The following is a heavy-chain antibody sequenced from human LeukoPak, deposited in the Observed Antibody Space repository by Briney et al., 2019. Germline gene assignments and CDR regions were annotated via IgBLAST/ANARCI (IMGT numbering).Heavy chain of an antibody. Sequence: GGTPRLSCTASGFTFNNYGMHWGRHAPRKGQLWVSQTNSDGSMRTYADSVKGRFTISRDNPKNTLYLQMNSLRADDTAVYYCAGVGSGWTSPFDYWGQGTLVTVSS. J-gene: IGHJ4*02. V-gene: IGHV3-74*01. D-gene: IGHD6-19*01. CDR2: TNSDGSMR. CDR3: AGVGSGWTSPFDY. CDR1: GFTFNNYG.